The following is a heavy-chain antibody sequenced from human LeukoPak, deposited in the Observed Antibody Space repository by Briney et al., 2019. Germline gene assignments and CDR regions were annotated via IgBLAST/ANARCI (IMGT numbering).Heavy chain of an antibody. CDR3: ARSPPATAEYYFDY. Sequence: PSETLSLTCTVSGGSISSSSYYWGWIRQPPGNGLEWIGSIYYSGSTYYNPSLKGRVTISVDTSKTQFSLKLTSVTAADTAVYYCARSPPATAEYYFDYWGQGTLVTVSS. J-gene: IGHJ4*02. CDR1: GGSISSSSYY. CDR2: IYYSGST. D-gene: IGHD1-14*01. V-gene: IGHV4-39*07.